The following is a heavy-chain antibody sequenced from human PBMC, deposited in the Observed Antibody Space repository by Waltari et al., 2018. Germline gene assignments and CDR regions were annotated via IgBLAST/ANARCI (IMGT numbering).Heavy chain of an antibody. D-gene: IGHD1-20*01. J-gene: IGHJ4*02. CDR2: INGDWTTT. CDR1: GFSFSSYW. V-gene: IGHV3-74*01. CDR3: ARLTVVSNNDY. Sequence: EVQLVESGGGLVQPGGSLRLSCAASGFSFSSYWLHWVRQAPGKGLVWGSCINGDWTTTKYADSVKGRFTISRDNAKNTRYLQMNSLRAEDTAVYYCARLTVVSNNDYWGQGTLVTVSS.